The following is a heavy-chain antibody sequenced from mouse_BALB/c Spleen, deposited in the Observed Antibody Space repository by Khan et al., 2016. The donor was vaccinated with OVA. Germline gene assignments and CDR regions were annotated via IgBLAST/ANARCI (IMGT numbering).Heavy chain of an antibody. V-gene: IGHV1S81*02. J-gene: IGHJ3*01. CDR2: INPNNGGA. D-gene: IGHD3-1*01. Sequence: QVQLQQPGAELVKPGASVKISCKASGYTFTSYYMYWVKQRPGQGLEWIGGINPNNGGANFNEKFKNKATLTVDKSFSTAYIQLSSLTSEDDAVCDCARSGYSNAFAYWCQVTLVTVSA. CDR1: GYTFTSYY. CDR3: ARSGYSNAFAY.